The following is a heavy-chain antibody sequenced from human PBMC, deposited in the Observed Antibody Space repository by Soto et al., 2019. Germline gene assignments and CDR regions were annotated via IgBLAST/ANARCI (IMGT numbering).Heavy chain of an antibody. V-gene: IGHV4-34*01. CDR3: AGRRPVGYCTNGVCGFDY. Sequence: PSETLSLTCAVYGGSFSGYYWSWIRQPPGKGLEWIGEINHSGCTNYNPSLKSRVTISVDTSKNQFSLKLSSVTAADTAVYYCAGRRPVGYCTNGVCGFDYWGQGTLVTVSS. D-gene: IGHD2-8*01. J-gene: IGHJ4*02. CDR1: GGSFSGYY. CDR2: INHSGCT.